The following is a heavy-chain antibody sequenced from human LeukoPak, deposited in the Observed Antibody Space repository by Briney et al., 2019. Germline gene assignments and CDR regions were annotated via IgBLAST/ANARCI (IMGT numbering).Heavy chain of an antibody. V-gene: IGHV1-3*01. D-gene: IGHD5-18*01. Sequence: GASVKVSCKASGYTFTSYAMHWVRQAPGQGLEWMGWINAGNGNTKYSQKFQGRVTITRDTSASTAYMELSSLRSEDTAVYYCARPSGYSYGLDFDYWGQGTLVTVSS. CDR1: GYTFTSYA. CDR3: ARPSGYSYGLDFDY. CDR2: INAGNGNT. J-gene: IGHJ4*02.